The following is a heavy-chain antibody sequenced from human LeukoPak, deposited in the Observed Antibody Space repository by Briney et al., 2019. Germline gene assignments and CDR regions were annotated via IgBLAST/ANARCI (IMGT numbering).Heavy chain of an antibody. CDR3: ATTSPQVWFDP. CDR2: IYPGDSNA. V-gene: IGHV5-51*01. CDR1: GYSFTSYW. Sequence: GESLKISCKGSGYSFTSYWIGWVRQMPGKGLEWMGFIYPGDSNARYSPSFQGQVTISVDKYISTAYLQWRSLKASDTAIYYCATTSPQVWFDPWGQGTLVTVSA. J-gene: IGHJ5*02.